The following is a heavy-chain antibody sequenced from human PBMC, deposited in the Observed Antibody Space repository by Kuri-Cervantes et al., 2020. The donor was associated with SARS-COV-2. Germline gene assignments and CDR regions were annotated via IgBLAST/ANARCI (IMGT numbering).Heavy chain of an antibody. CDR2: ISYDGSNK. D-gene: IGHD6-19*01. CDR3: ARVGQQWSNHFDY. V-gene: IGHV3-30*03. J-gene: IGHJ4*02. CDR1: GFTFSSYS. Sequence: LSLTCAASGFTFSSYSMNWVRQAPGKGLEWVAVISYDGSNKYYADSVKGRFTISRDNSKNTLYLQMNSLRAEDTAVYYCARVGQQWSNHFDYWGQGTLVTVSS.